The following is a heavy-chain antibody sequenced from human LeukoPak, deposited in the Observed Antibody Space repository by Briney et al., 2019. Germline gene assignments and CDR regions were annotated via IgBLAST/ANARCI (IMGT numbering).Heavy chain of an antibody. D-gene: IGHD6-13*01. Sequence: ASVKVSCKAFGYTFTSNYMHWVRQAPGQGPEWMGVISPSGGSTTYAQKFQGRVTLTRDMSTSTDYLELSSLRSEDTAVYYCASISGAAAGTSWFDPWGQGTLVTVSS. CDR1: GYTFTSNY. J-gene: IGHJ5*02. CDR2: ISPSGGST. CDR3: ASISGAAAGTSWFDP. V-gene: IGHV1-46*01.